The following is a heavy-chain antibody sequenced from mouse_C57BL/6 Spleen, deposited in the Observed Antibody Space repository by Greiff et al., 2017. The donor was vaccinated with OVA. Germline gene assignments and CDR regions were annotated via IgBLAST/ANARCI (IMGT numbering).Heavy chain of an antibody. J-gene: IGHJ1*03. CDR2: ISGGGGNT. CDR3: AGLLRSYWYFDV. D-gene: IGHD1-1*01. CDR1: GFTFSSYT. Sequence: EVNLVESGGGLVKPGGSLKLSCAASGFTFSSYTMSWVRQTPEKRLEWVATISGGGGNTYYPDSVKGRFTISRDNAKNTLYLQMSSLRSEDTALYYCAGLLRSYWYFDVWGTGTTVTVSS. V-gene: IGHV5-9*01.